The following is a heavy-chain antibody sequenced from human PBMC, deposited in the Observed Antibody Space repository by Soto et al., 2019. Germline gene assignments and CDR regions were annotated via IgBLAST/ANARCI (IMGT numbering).Heavy chain of an antibody. CDR3: VRLIGNSWLDF. CDR2: TYYKSKWST. CDR1: GDTISRSSAA. Sequence: PSQTLSLTCDISGDTISRSSAAWIWVRQSPSRGLEWLGRTYYKSKWSTDYALSVKGRITINAITSRNQISLHLNSVTPEDTAVYYCVRLIGNSWLDFWGQGTLVTVSS. D-gene: IGHD1-26*01. J-gene: IGHJ5*01. V-gene: IGHV6-1*01.